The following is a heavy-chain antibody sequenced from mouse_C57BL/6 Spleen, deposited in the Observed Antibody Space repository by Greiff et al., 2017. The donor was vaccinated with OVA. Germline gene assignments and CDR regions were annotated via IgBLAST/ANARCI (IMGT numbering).Heavy chain of an antibody. D-gene: IGHD1-1*01. CDR3: ARSVYYYGSSPFAY. CDR2: INPNSGGT. Sequence: VQLQQPGAELVKPGASVKLSCKASGYTFTSYWMHWVKQRPGQGLEWIGRINPNSGGTNYNEKFKSKATLTVDKPSSTAYMQLSSLTSEDSAVYYGARSVYYYGSSPFAYWGQGTLVTVSA. CDR1: GYTFTSYW. V-gene: IGHV1-72*01. J-gene: IGHJ3*01.